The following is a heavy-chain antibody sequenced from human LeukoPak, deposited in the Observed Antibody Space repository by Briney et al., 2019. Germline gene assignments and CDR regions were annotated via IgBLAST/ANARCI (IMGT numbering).Heavy chain of an antibody. J-gene: IGHJ3*01. D-gene: IGHD3-22*01. V-gene: IGHV3-23*01. CDR2: TSGSGGSK. CDR1: GFSFKSHA. CDR3: AKFPSYDSSGHDGFDV. Sequence: AGGSLRLSCAASGFSFKSHAMSWVRQAPGKGLEWVSDTSGSGGSKFYADAVKGRFTITRDNSKATLYLQMNSLRAEDTAIYCCAKFPSYDSSGHDGFDVWGQGTRVTVSS.